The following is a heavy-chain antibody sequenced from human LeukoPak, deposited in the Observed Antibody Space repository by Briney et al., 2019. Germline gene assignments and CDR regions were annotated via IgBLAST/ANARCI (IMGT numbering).Heavy chain of an antibody. J-gene: IGHJ6*03. Sequence: PGGSLRLSCAASGFTFSSYEMNWVRQAPGKGLEWVSYITNSGSTIYYADSVKGRFTISRDNAKNSLYLQMNSLRAEDTAVYYCARDQNGDYDSYYYMDVWGKGTTVTVSS. V-gene: IGHV3-48*03. CDR1: GFTFSSYE. CDR2: ITNSGSTI. CDR3: ARDQNGDYDSYYYMDV. D-gene: IGHD4-17*01.